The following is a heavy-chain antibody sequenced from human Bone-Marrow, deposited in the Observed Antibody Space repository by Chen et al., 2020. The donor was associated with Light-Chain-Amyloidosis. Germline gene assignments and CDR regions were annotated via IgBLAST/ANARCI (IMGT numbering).Heavy chain of an antibody. J-gene: IGHJ5*02. V-gene: IGHV4-39*07. CDR1: GGPITGDDNY. Sequence: QVQLQESGPGLVKPSETLSLTCTVSGGPITGDDNYWAWIRQPPGKGLEWIGSFYHTGITYYNPSLRSRVTISLDTSKKQISLNLTSVTAADTAVYYCARDRGADFGDYGGGWFGPWGQGALVSVSS. CDR2: FYHTGIT. D-gene: IGHD4-17*01. CDR3: ARDRGADFGDYGGGWFGP.